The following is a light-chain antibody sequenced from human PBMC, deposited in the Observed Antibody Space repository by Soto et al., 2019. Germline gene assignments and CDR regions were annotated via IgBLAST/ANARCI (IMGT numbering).Light chain of an antibody. Sequence: QSALTQPASVSGSPGQSITVSCTGTSSDVGVYDYVSWYQQHPGKAPKLIIYEVSDRPSGVSNRFSGSKSGNTASLTISGLQAEDEADYYCASHTSSRTWVFGGGTKLTVL. CDR3: ASHTSSRTWV. V-gene: IGLV2-14*01. J-gene: IGLJ3*02. CDR1: SSDVGVYDY. CDR2: EVS.